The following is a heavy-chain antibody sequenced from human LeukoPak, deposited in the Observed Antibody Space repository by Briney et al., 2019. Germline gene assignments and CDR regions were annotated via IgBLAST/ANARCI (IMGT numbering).Heavy chain of an antibody. J-gene: IGHJ5*02. V-gene: IGHV3-21*01. Sequence: GGSLRLSCVASGFTFTSSDFNWIRQAPGKGLEWLSTITRSGSNLYYADSVKGRFTTSRDDAKDSVYLQMESLRVEDTAIYYCGKTFAPWAKETRVTV. CDR3: GKTFAP. CDR1: GFTFTSSD. CDR2: ITRSGSNL. D-gene: IGHD2/OR15-2a*01.